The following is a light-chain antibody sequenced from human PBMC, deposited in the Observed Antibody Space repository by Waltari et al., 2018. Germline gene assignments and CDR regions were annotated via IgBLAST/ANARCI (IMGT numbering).Light chain of an antibody. Sequence: QLALTHPPSWSGSPGRSITIPCTDSGSDLAGYSFVSWYQQHPGKAPKLMIYDVSHRPSGVSNRFSGSKSGNTASLTISGLQPEDEADYYCSSYTSIIPPFLFGTGTKVTVL. J-gene: IGLJ1*01. CDR3: SSYTSIIPPFL. V-gene: IGLV2-14*01. CDR2: DVS. CDR1: GSDLAGYSF.